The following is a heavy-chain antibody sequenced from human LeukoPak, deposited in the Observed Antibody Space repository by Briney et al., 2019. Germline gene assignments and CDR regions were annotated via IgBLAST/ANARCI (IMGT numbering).Heavy chain of an antibody. CDR3: ATYYNSSGYFDY. J-gene: IGHJ4*02. V-gene: IGHV4-38-2*02. D-gene: IGHD3-22*01. Sequence: SETLSLTCTVSGYSISSGYYWGWIRHPPGKGLEWIGSIYHSGSTYYNPSLKSRVTISVDTSKNQFSLKLSSVTAADTAVYYCATYYNSSGYFDYWGQGTLVTVSS. CDR2: IYHSGST. CDR1: GYSISSGYY.